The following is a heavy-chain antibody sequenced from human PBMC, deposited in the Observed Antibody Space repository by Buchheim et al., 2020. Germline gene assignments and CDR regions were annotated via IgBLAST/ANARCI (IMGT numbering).Heavy chain of an antibody. CDR3: ARLSDYYGSGRSVDY. J-gene: IGHJ4*02. V-gene: IGHV4-59*08. CDR1: GGSISSYY. D-gene: IGHD3-10*01. CDR2: IYYSGST. Sequence: QVQLQESGPGLVKPSETLSLTCTVSGGSISSYYWSWIRQPPGKGLEWIGYIYYSGSTNYNPPLKSRVTISVDTSKNQFSLKLSSVTAADTAVYYCARLSDYYGSGRSVDYWGQGTL.